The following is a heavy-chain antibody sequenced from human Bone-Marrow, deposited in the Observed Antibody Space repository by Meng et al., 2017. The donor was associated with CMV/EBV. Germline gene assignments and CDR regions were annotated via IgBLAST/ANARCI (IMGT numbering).Heavy chain of an antibody. CDR1: GFTFSSYS. CDR2: ISSSSYI. J-gene: IGHJ6*02. V-gene: IGHV3-21*01. CDR3: ARDAPEEYCSSTSRRYYYYYGMDV. Sequence: GESLKISCAASGFTFSSYSMNWVRQAPGKGLEWVSSISSSSYIYYADSVKGRFTISRDNAKNSLYLQMNSLRAEDTAVYYCARDAPEEYCSSTSRRYYYYYGMDVWGQGNTVNVSS. D-gene: IGHD2-2*01.